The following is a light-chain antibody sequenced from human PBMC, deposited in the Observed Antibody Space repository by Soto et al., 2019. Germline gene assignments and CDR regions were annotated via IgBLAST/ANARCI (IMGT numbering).Light chain of an antibody. J-gene: IGKJ2*01. CDR1: QYVSLN. V-gene: IGKV3-15*01. CDR2: GAS. Sequence: EVVMTQSPAALSVSPGERATLSCTASQYVSLNLAWYQQKPGQPPRLLIYGASNRATGVPDRFSGSGSGTYFTLTISSLQSDDYAVYYCQQYNNWPPYTFGQGTKLEIK. CDR3: QQYNNWPPYT.